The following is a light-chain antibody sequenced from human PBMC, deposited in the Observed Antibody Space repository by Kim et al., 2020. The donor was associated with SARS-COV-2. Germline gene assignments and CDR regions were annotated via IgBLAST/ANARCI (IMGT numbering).Light chain of an antibody. CDR1: SANIGSNT. CDR3: AAWDDSLNGSWV. CDR2: SNN. V-gene: IGLV1-44*01. Sequence: QRVTISCSGSSANIGSNTVNWYQQLPVTAPKLLIYSNNQRPSGVPDRFSGSKSGTSASLAISGLQSEDEADYYCAAWDDSLNGSWVFGGGTQLTVL. J-gene: IGLJ3*02.